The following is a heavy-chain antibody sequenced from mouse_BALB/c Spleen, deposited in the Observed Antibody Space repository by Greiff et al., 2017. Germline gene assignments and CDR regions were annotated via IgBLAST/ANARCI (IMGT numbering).Heavy chain of an antibody. Sequence: EVQLQQSGPELVKPGASVKMSCKASGYTFTDYYMKWVKQSHGKSLEWIGDINPNNGDTFYNQKFKGKATLTVDKSSSTAYMQLNSLTSEDSAVYYCAKSLIYYYGSSYPSDYWGQGTTLTVSS. CDR1: GYTFTDYY. CDR2: INPNNGDT. V-gene: IGHV1-26*01. J-gene: IGHJ2*01. D-gene: IGHD1-1*01. CDR3: AKSLIYYYGSSYPSDY.